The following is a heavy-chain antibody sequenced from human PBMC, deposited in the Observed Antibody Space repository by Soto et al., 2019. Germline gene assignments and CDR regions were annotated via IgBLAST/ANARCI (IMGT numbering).Heavy chain of an antibody. J-gene: IGHJ4*02. V-gene: IGHV3-33*01. Sequence: QVQLVESGGGVIEPGKSLRLSCAASGFAFSADAMHWVRQAPGKGLEWVAVLWADGSRQFYLDSVKGRFSISRDNSKNTLYLQMNNLRIDDTAMYLCVIGTGYWGLSDSWGQGTLVSVSS. CDR2: LWADGSRQ. CDR1: GFAFSADA. CDR3: VIGTGYWGLSDS. D-gene: IGHD3-9*01.